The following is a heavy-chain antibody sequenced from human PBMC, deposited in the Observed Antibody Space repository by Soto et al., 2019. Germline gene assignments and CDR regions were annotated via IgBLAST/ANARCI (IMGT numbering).Heavy chain of an antibody. CDR1: GFTFSDYY. V-gene: IGHV3-72*01. J-gene: IGHJ4*02. D-gene: IGHD2-21*01. Sequence: EVQLVESGGGLVQPEGSLRLSCAASGFTFSDYYMDWVRQAPGKGLEWVGRVRNKVNSYTTEYAASVKGRFTVSRDDSRNSLYLQTNSLKTGDTAMYYCSRAGILTTPYYTDYRGLGTLVTVSS. CDR3: SRAGILTTPYYTDY. CDR2: VRNKVNSYTT.